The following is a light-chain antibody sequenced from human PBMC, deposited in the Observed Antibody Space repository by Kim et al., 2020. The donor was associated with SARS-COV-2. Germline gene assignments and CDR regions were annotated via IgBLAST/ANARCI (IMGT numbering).Light chain of an antibody. Sequence: GXSITSSCTGTISDVGGYNYVSWYQQHPGKAPKLLIYDVTNRPSGVSNRFSGSKSGNTASLTISGLQAEDEADYYCSSYTRSSTVVFGGGTQLTVL. CDR2: DVT. CDR1: ISDVGGYNY. J-gene: IGLJ2*01. CDR3: SSYTRSSTVV. V-gene: IGLV2-14*03.